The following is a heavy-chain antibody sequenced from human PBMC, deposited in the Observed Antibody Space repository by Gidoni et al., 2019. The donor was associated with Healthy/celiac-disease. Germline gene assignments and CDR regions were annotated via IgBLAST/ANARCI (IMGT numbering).Heavy chain of an antibody. CDR1: GFTFSSYE. CDR3: ARVDRYSSSWGTYFDY. D-gene: IGHD6-13*01. Sequence: EVQLVESGGGLVQPGGSLRLSCAASGFTFSSYEMNWVRQAPGKGLEWVSYISSSGSTIYYADSVKGRFTISRDNAKNSLYLQMNSLRAEDTAVYYCARVDRYSSSWGTYFDYWGQGTLVTVSS. V-gene: IGHV3-48*03. J-gene: IGHJ4*02. CDR2: ISSSGSTI.